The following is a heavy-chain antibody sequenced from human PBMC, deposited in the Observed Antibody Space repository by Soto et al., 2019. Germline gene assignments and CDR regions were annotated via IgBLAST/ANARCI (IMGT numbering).Heavy chain of an antibody. J-gene: IGHJ6*02. CDR1: GGSFTYT. V-gene: IGHV1-69*01. CDR2: IIPIFGTT. D-gene: IGHD5-18*01. CDR3: ARLHSHGTYGMDV. Sequence: QMHLVQSGAEVKKPGSSVKVSCKASGGSFTYTLSWVRQAPGQGLEWMGGIIPIFGTTNYAQKFQGRITMTADESTKTAYMELSTLRSEDTAVYYCARLHSHGTYGMDVWSQGTTVTVSS.